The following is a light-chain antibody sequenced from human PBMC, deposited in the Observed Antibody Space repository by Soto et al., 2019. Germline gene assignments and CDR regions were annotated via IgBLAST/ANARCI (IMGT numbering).Light chain of an antibody. Sequence: EIVMTQSPATLSVSPGERATLSCRASQSISSNLAWYQQKPGQAPRLLMFRTSSRATGFPGRLSGSGSGTEFNLTISSLQAEDFGVYYCEQYNNWPRATFGGGTKVEIK. CDR2: RTS. V-gene: IGKV3-15*01. CDR1: QSISSN. J-gene: IGKJ4*01. CDR3: EQYNNWPRAT.